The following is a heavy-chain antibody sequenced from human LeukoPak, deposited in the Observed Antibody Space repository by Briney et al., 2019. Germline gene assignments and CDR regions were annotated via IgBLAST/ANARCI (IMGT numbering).Heavy chain of an antibody. CDR3: ARGPRYYYGSGSPLPDF. CDR1: GGSFSGYY. V-gene: IGHV4-34*01. D-gene: IGHD3-10*01. J-gene: IGHJ4*02. CDR2: INHSGST. Sequence: SETLSLTCAVYGGSFSGYYWSWIRQPPGKGLEWIGEINHSGSTNYNPSLKSRVTISVDTSKNQFSLKLSSVTAADTAVYYCARGPRYYYGSGSPLPDFWGQGTLVTVSS.